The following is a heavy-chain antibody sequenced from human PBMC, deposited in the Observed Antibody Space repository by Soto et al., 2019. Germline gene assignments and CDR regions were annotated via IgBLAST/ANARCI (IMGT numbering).Heavy chain of an antibody. V-gene: IGHV1-8*01. CDR2: MNPNSGNT. CDR1: GYTFTSYD. D-gene: IGHD1-26*01. Sequence: QVQLVQSGAEVKKPGASVKVSCKASGYTFTSYDINWVRQATGQGLEWMGWMNPNSGNTGYAQKFQGRVTMTRNTSISTAYRELSSLRSEDTAVYYCASWELNHYYYYGMDVWGQGTTVTVSS. CDR3: ASWELNHYYYYGMDV. J-gene: IGHJ6*02.